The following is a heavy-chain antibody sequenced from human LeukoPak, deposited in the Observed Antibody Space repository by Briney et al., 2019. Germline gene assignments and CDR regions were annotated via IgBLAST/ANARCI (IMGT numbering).Heavy chain of an antibody. J-gene: IGHJ4*02. CDR1: GYTFTSYD. D-gene: IGHD1-26*01. Sequence: ASVKVSCKASGYTFTSYDIVWVRQATGQGLGWMGWMNPNSGVTGYAQKFQGRVSMTRDTSISTAYMELSSLRSEDTAVYFCARGPIYPKSGDYPNYYLDYWGQGTLSPSPQ. CDR2: MNPNSGVT. CDR3: ARGPIYPKSGDYPNYYLDY. V-gene: IGHV1-8*01.